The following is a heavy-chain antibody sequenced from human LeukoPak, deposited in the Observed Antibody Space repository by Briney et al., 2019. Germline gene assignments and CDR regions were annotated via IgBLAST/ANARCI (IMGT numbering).Heavy chain of an antibody. D-gene: IGHD5-12*01. J-gene: IGHJ4*02. Sequence: GGSLRLSCAASGFTFSSYAMHWVRQAPGKGLEWVAVISYDGSNKYYADSVKGRFTISRDNSKNTLYLQMNSLRAEDTAVYYCARGDSGYEFDYWGQGTLVTVSS. V-gene: IGHV3-30*04. CDR1: GFTFSSYA. CDR3: ARGDSGYEFDY. CDR2: ISYDGSNK.